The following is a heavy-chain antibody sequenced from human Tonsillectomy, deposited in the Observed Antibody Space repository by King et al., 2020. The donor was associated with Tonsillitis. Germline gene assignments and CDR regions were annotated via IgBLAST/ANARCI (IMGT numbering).Heavy chain of an antibody. J-gene: IGHJ2*01. D-gene: IGHD3-10*01. CDR3: ASDALWFGELRYWYFDL. V-gene: IGHV4-4*02. Sequence: QLQESGPGLVKPSGTLSLTCAVSGGSISSKNWWSWVRQPPGKGLEWIGEIYHSGSTNYNPSLKSRVTISVDKSKNQFSLKLSSVTAADTAVYYCASDALWFGELRYWYFDLWGRGTVVTVSS. CDR2: IYHSGST. CDR1: GGSISSKNW.